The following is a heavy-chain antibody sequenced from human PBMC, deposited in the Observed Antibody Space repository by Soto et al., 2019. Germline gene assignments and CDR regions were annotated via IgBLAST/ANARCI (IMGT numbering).Heavy chain of an antibody. D-gene: IGHD5-12*01. Sequence: QVQLQQWGAGLLKPSETLSLTCAVYGGSFSGYYWSWIRQPPGKGLEWIGEINHSGSTNYNPSLKSRVTIPVDTSKNQFSLKLSSVTAADTAVYYCARGGLGLRRGPNWYFDLWGRGTLVTVSS. V-gene: IGHV4-34*01. CDR3: ARGGLGLRRGPNWYFDL. J-gene: IGHJ2*01. CDR2: INHSGST. CDR1: GGSFSGYY.